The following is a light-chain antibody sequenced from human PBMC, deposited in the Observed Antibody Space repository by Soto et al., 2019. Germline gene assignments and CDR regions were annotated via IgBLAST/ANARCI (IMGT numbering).Light chain of an antibody. J-gene: IGKJ2*01. CDR1: QSVTSSY. Sequence: EIALTQSPGTLSLSPGERATLSCRASQSVTSSYLAWYQQKPGQAPRLLIYGASSRATGIPDRFSGSGSGTDFTLTISRLEPEDFAVYYCQQYGSSSYTFGQGTKLEI. CDR3: QQYGSSSYT. V-gene: IGKV3-20*01. CDR2: GAS.